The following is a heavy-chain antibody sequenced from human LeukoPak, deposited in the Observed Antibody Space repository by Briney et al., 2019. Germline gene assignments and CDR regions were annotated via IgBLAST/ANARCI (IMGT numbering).Heavy chain of an antibody. CDR1: GYTFTSYY. D-gene: IGHD6-19*01. Sequence: GASVKVSCKASGYTFTSYYMHWVRQAPGQGLEWRGIINPSGGSTNYAQKFQGRVTMTRDTSTSTVYMELSSLRSEDTAVYYCARFAVHRRITVAGQFGLDYWGQGTLVSLSS. V-gene: IGHV1-46*01. CDR3: ARFAVHRRITVAGQFGLDY. J-gene: IGHJ4*02. CDR2: INPSGGST.